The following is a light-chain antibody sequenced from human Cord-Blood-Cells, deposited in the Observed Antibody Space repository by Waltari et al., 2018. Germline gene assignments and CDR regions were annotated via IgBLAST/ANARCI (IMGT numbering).Light chain of an antibody. J-gene: IGKJ3*01. Sequence: DLQMTQSPSSRPASVADRVTITCRASQSISSYLNWYQQKPGKAPKLLIYAASSLQSGVPSRFSGSGSGTDFTLTISSLQPEDFATYYCQQSYSTPPLFTFGPGTKVDIK. CDR2: AAS. CDR1: QSISSY. CDR3: QQSYSTPPLFT. V-gene: IGKV1-39*01.